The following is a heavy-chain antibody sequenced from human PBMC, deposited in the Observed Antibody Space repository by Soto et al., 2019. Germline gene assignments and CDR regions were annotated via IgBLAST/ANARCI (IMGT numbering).Heavy chain of an antibody. CDR3: ARMATFGSLNWFDP. J-gene: IGHJ5*02. D-gene: IGHD3-16*01. CDR1: GYSFTNND. V-gene: IGHV1-8*01. Sequence: ASVKVSCKASGYSFTNNDVSWVRQATGQGLEWMGWMNPGSGDTGYAQKFQGRVTMTRDISIATAYMELGSLRSDDTAIYYCARMATFGSLNWFDPWGQGTLVTVSS. CDR2: MNPGSGDT.